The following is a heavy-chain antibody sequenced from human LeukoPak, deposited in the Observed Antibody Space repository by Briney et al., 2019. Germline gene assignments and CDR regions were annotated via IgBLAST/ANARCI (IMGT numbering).Heavy chain of an antibody. D-gene: IGHD3-22*01. CDR2: ISGYNGNT. CDR1: GYTFTSYG. CDR3: ARGPLRLYSYDSSANYFRWFDP. V-gene: IGHV1-18*01. J-gene: IGHJ5*02. Sequence: ASVKVSCKASGYTFTSYGISWVRQAPGQGLEWMGWISGYNGNTNYAQKHQGRVTMTTDTSTSTAYMELRSLRSDDTAVYYCARGPLRLYSYDSSANYFRWFDPWGQGTLVTVSS.